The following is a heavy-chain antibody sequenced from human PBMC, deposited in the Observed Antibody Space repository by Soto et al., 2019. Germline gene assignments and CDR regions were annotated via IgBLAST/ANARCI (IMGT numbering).Heavy chain of an antibody. CDR2: IYYSGST. CDR3: ARLNMVRGVIYYYYGMDV. D-gene: IGHD3-10*01. CDR1: GGSISSSSYY. J-gene: IGHJ6*02. V-gene: IGHV4-61*05. Sequence: SETLSLTCTVSGGSISSSSYYWSWIRQPPGKGLEWIGYIYYSGSTNYNHSLKSRVTISVDTSKNQFSLKLSSVTAADTAVYYCARLNMVRGVIYYYYGMDVWGQGTTVTVSS.